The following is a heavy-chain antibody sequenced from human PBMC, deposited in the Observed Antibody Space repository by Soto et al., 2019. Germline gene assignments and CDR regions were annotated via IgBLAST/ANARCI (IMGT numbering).Heavy chain of an antibody. CDR1: EFTFSNYA. Sequence: QVQLVESGGGVVQPGGSQRLSCAASEFTFSNYAMHWVRRPPGKGLQWLAVISYDGNNKYYADSMEGRFTISRDNSKNTVYLQMNSLRLEDTAVYYCARGPSYSDSYFDYWGQGTLVTVSS. D-gene: IGHD4-17*01. CDR3: ARGPSYSDSYFDY. J-gene: IGHJ4*02. CDR2: ISYDGNNK. V-gene: IGHV3-30*03.